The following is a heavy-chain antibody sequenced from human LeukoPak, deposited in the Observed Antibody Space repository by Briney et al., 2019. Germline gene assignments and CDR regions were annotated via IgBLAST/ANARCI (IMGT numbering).Heavy chain of an antibody. CDR3: ARPPADYYYGMDV. Sequence: SETLSLTCTVSGGSISSSSYYWGWIRQPPGKGLEWIGSIYYSGSTYYNPSLKSRVTISVDTSKNQFSLKLSSVTAADTAVYYCARPPADYYYGMDVWGQGTMVTVSS. CDR2: IYYSGST. CDR1: GGSISSSSYY. J-gene: IGHJ6*02. V-gene: IGHV4-39*01.